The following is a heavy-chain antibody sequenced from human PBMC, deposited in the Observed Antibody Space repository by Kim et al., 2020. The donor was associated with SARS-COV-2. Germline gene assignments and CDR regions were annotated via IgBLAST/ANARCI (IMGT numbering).Heavy chain of an antibody. D-gene: IGHD3-22*01. Sequence: GGSLRLSCAASGFSFSYAWMTWVRQAPGKGPEWVGRIKSKVDGETTDYAAPVKGRFTISRDDSKNILYLQMNSLKTEDTAVYFCTTPAPDFTDGSGYYYAHQKGRMDVWGKGTKVTVSS. J-gene: IGHJ6*04. CDR2: IKSKVDGETT. CDR1: GFSFSYAW. V-gene: IGHV3-15*01. CDR3: TTPAPDFTDGSGYYYAHQKGRMDV.